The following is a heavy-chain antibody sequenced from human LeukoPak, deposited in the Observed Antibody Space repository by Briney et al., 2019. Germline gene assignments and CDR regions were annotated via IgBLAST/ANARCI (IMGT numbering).Heavy chain of an antibody. CDR2: IKGDGSEK. Sequence: GGSLRLSCAASGFTFSYYWMNWVRQAPGKGLEWVASIKGDGSEKYYVDSVKGRFTISRDNAKNSLYLQMNSRRAEDTAVFYCARGLSSPGLDHWGLGTLVTVSS. CDR1: GFTFSYYW. J-gene: IGHJ4*02. V-gene: IGHV3-7*05. D-gene: IGHD6-6*01. CDR3: ARGLSSPGLDH.